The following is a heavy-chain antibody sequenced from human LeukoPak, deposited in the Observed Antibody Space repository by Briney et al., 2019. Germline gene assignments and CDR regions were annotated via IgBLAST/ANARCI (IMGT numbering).Heavy chain of an antibody. CDR3: ARGRPHGNDY. CDR2: IASDGSST. CDR1: GFTFSSYW. D-gene: IGHD4-23*01. Sequence: GGSLRLSCAASGFTFSSYWMNWVRQAPGKGLVWVLRIASDGSSTTYADSVKGRFSISRDNAKNTLYLQMNSLRVEDTAVYYCARGRPHGNDYRGQGTLVTVSS. J-gene: IGHJ4*02. V-gene: IGHV3-74*01.